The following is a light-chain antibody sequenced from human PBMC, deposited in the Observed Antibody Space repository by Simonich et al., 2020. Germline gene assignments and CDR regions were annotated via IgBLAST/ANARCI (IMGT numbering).Light chain of an antibody. V-gene: IGLV2-14*01. CDR3: SSYTSSSTVV. J-gene: IGLJ2*01. CDR1: SSDVGGYNY. CDR2: DVS. Sequence: QSALTQPASVSWSPGQSITISCTGTSSDVGGYNYVSWYQQHPGKAPKLMIYDVSKRPSGVSNRFSCSKSGNTAALTISGLQAEDEADYYCSSYTSSSTVVFGGGTKLTVL.